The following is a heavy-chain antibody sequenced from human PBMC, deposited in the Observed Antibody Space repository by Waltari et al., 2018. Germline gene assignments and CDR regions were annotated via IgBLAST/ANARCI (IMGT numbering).Heavy chain of an antibody. CDR3: ARVTTVRLFDY. Sequence: QVQLQESGPGPVKPSETLLPTCPNSNSSIITDYFRGWIRQPPGKGLEWIGSIYHTGTVYYNPSLRSRVAISVDTSRNQFSLRLTSVTAADTAVYYCARVTTVRLFDYWGQGMLVTVSS. CDR2: IYHTGTV. V-gene: IGHV4-38-2*02. CDR1: NSSIITDYF. J-gene: IGHJ4*02. D-gene: IGHD4-4*01.